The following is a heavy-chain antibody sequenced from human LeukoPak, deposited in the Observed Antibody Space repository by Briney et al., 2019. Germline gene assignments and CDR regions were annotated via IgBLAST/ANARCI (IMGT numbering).Heavy chain of an antibody. V-gene: IGHV3-20*04. CDR2: TNWNGGST. CDR3: ARDWGSAI. Sequence: PGGSLRLSCAASGFKFDDYGVSWVRQAPGEGLEWVSGTNWNGGSTGYTDSVKGRFTISRDNAKNSLYLQMNSLRADDTAFYYCARDWGSAIWGQGTLVTVSS. J-gene: IGHJ4*02. CDR1: GFKFDDYG. D-gene: IGHD3-16*01.